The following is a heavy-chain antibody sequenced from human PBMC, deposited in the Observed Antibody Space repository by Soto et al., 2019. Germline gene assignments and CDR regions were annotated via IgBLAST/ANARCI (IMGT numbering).Heavy chain of an antibody. CDR3: ARGGPGDRGLLFDLDY. CDR1: GFTFSSYW. V-gene: IGHV3-7*03. CDR2: IKQDGSEK. Sequence: GGSLRLSCAASGFTFSSYWMSWVRQAPGKGLEWVANIKQDGSEKYYVDSVKGRFTISRDNAKNSLYLQMNSLRAEDTAVYYGARGGPGDRGLLFDLDYWGQGTLVTVSS. D-gene: IGHD7-27*01. J-gene: IGHJ4*02.